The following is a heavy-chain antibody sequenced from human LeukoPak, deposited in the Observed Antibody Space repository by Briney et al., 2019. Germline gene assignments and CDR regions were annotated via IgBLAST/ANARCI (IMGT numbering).Heavy chain of an antibody. CDR2: IWYDGSNK. CDR3: ARDDSSGYYYLGY. J-gene: IGHJ4*02. V-gene: IGHV3-33*08. D-gene: IGHD3-22*01. Sequence: GGSLRLSCAVSGFTFSNAWMNWVRQAPGKGLEWVAVIWYDGSNKYYADSVKGRFTISRDNSKNTLYLQMNSLRAEDTAVYYCARDDSSGYYYLGYWGQGTLVTVSS. CDR1: GFTFSNAW.